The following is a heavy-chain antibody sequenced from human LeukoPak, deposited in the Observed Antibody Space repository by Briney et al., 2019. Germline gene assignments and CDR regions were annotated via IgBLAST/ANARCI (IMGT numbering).Heavy chain of an antibody. J-gene: IGHJ3*02. CDR2: ISWDGGST. CDR3: AKAFAANYGGNSGAFDI. D-gene: IGHD4-23*01. CDR1: GFTVSSNY. Sequence: GGSLRLSCAASGFTVSSNYMSWVRQAPGKGLEWVSLISWDGGSTYYADSVKGRFTISRDNSKNSLYLQMNSLRAEDTALYYCAKAFAANYGGNSGAFDIWGQGTMVTVSS. V-gene: IGHV3-43D*03.